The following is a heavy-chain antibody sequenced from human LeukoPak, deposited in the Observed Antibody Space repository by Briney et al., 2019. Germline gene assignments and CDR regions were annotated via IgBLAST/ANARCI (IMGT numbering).Heavy chain of an antibody. CDR2: ISASGGTT. CDR1: GFTFSNYA. CDR3: AKDAQTGSYYVLAYDI. V-gene: IGHV3-23*01. J-gene: IGHJ3*02. Sequence: PGGSLRLSCAASGFTFSNYAMTWVRRAPGKGLEWVSSISASGGTTSYTDSVKGRFTISRDNSKNTLYLQMNSLRAEDTAVYYCAKDAQTGSYYVLAYDIWGQGTMVTVSS. D-gene: IGHD1-26*01.